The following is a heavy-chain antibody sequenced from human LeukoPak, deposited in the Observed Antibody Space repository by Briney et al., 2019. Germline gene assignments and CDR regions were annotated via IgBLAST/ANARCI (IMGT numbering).Heavy chain of an antibody. CDR2: ISGSDGST. Sequence: TGGSLRLSCAASGFTFSSYAMSWVRQAPGKGLEWVSAISGSDGSTYYADSVKGRFTISRDNSKNTLYLQMSSLRAEDTAVYYCAKPGYYYDSSGSFDYWGQGTLVTVSS. CDR3: AKPGYYYDSSGSFDY. J-gene: IGHJ4*02. D-gene: IGHD3-22*01. CDR1: GFTFSSYA. V-gene: IGHV3-23*01.